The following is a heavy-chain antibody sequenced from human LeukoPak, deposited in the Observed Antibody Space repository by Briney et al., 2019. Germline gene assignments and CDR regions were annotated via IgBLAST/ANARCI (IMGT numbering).Heavy chain of an antibody. V-gene: IGHV3-53*01. CDR3: AKPKGGYGDSVHPFDY. CDR2: IYAGGST. CDR1: GFTVSSNY. D-gene: IGHD4-17*01. Sequence: GGSLRLSCAASGFTVSSNYMSWVRQAPGKGLEWVSLIYAGGSTYYADSVKGRFTISRDNSKNTLYLQMNSLRAEDTAVYYCAKPKGGYGDSVHPFDYWGQGTLVTVSS. J-gene: IGHJ4*02.